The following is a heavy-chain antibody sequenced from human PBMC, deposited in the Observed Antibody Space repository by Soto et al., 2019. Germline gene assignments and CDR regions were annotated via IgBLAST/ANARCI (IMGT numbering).Heavy chain of an antibody. V-gene: IGHV4-59*01. CDR2: IYYSGST. Sequence: SETLSLTCTVSGGSISSYYWSWIRQPPGKGLEWIGYIYYSGSTNYNPSLKSRVTISVDTSKSQFSLKLSSVTAADTAVYYCARESYGYSSSWYDRGAVAGTLGFDPWGQGTLVTVSS. CDR1: GGSISSYY. J-gene: IGHJ5*02. D-gene: IGHD6-13*01. CDR3: ARESYGYSSSWYDRGAVAGTLGFDP.